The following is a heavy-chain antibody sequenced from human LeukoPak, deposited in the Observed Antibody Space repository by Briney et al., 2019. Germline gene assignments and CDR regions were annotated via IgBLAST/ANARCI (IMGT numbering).Heavy chain of an antibody. Sequence: GGSLRLSCAASGFTFSSYAMSWVRQAPGKGLEWVSAISGSGGSTYYADSVKGRFTISRDNSKNTLYLQMNSLRAEDTAVYYCARDRIAAAFSFYYGMDVWGQGTTVTVSS. D-gene: IGHD6-13*01. V-gene: IGHV3-23*01. CDR3: ARDRIAAAFSFYYGMDV. J-gene: IGHJ6*02. CDR2: ISGSGGST. CDR1: GFTFSSYA.